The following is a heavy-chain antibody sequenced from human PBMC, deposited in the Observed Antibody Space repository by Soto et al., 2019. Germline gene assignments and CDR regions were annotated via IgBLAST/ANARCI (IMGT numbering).Heavy chain of an antibody. J-gene: IGHJ6*03. CDR3: ARGRRDAYYMDV. CDR1: GGSISSGGYY. Sequence: QGQLQESGPGLVKPSQTLSLTCTVSGGSISSGGYYWSWIRQHPGKVLEWLGYIYSSGSTYYNPSLKSRVTISGDTSKNQFSLKVSSVTAADTAVYYCARGRRDAYYMDVWGKGTTVTVSS. V-gene: IGHV4-31*03. CDR2: IYSSGST. D-gene: IGHD3-10*01.